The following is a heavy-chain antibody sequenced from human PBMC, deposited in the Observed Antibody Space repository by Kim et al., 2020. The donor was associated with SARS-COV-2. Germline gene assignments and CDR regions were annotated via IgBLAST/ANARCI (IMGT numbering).Heavy chain of an antibody. CDR2: ISYDGNNQ. J-gene: IGHJ4*02. CDR3: ARAGAGYCGGGRCAYPMGDS. D-gene: IGHD2-15*01. Sequence: GGSLRLSCAASGFTFSSYAMHWVRQAPGKGLEWVAVISYDGNNQYYTDSVKGRFTIYRDNSQNTLFLQMNILRVEDTAVYSCARAGAGYCGGGRCAYPMGDSWGQGTLVTVSS. V-gene: IGHV3-30*04. CDR1: GFTFSSYA.